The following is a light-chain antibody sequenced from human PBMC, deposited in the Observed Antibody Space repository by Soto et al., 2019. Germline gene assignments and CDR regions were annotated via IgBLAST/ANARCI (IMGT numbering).Light chain of an antibody. J-gene: IGKJ1*01. CDR2: WAS. Sequence: DIVMTQSPDSLAVSLGERATINCKSSQSVLYNSNNKNYLAWYQLKPGQPPKLLIYWASTRESGVPDRFSGSGSWTDFTLTISSLQAEDVAVYYCQQYYSPWTFGQGTKVEIK. V-gene: IGKV4-1*01. CDR3: QQYYSPWT. CDR1: QSVLYNSNNKNY.